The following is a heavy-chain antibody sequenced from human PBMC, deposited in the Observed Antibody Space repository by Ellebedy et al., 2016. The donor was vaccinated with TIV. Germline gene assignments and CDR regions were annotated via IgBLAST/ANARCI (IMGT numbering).Heavy chain of an antibody. CDR1: GYTFTGYY. CDR2: ISAYNGNT. J-gene: IGHJ6*02. Sequence: ASVKVSXXASGYTFTGYYMHWVRQAPGQGLEWMGWISAYNGNTNYAQKLQGRVTMTTDTSTSTAYMELRSLRSDDTAVYYCARLVKIVVVPAATMDVWGQGTTVTVSS. CDR3: ARLVKIVVVPAATMDV. D-gene: IGHD2-2*01. V-gene: IGHV1-18*04.